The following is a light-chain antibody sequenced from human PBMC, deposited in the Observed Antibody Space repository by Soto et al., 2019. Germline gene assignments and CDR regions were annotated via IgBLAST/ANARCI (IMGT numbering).Light chain of an antibody. J-gene: IGLJ3*02. CDR2: DVS. Sequence: ALTQPASVSGSPGQSFTIPCTGSSTDVGAYHSVSWYQQHPGKAPKLIIFDVSNRPSGVSNRFSGSKSGNTASLTISGLQAEDEADYYCSSFTDTGTVMFGGGTKLTV. V-gene: IGLV2-14*03. CDR3: SSFTDTGTVM. CDR1: STDVGAYHS.